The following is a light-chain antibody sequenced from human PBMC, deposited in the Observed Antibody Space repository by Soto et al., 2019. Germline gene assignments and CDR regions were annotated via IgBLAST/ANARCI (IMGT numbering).Light chain of an antibody. J-gene: IGLJ2*01. V-gene: IGLV3-27*01. CDR1: VLAKKY. CDR3: YSAADNNLGV. Sequence: SYELPQPSSVSVSPGQTARITCSGDVLAKKYAGWFQQKPGQAPVQVIYKDSERPSGIPERFSGSSSGTTVTLTISGAQVEDEADYYCYSAADNNLGVFGGGTKLTVL. CDR2: KDS.